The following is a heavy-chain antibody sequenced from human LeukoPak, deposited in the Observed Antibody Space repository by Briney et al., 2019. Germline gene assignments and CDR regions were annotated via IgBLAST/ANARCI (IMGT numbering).Heavy chain of an antibody. D-gene: IGHD3-16*01. CDR3: ARQFGKYYFDY. CDR1: GVTVSSNY. Sequence: GGSLRLSCAASGVTVSSNYMSWVRQAPGKGLEWVAIIWYDGSNKYYADSVKGRFTISRDNSKNTLYLQMNSLRAEDTAVYYCARQFGKYYFDYWGQGTLVTVSS. V-gene: IGHV3-33*08. J-gene: IGHJ4*02. CDR2: IWYDGSNK.